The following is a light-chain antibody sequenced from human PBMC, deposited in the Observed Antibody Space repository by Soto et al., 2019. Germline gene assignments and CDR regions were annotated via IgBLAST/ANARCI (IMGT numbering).Light chain of an antibody. Sequence: EIVMTQSPATLAVSPGDTATLSCRASQSLGDNLAWYQQKPGQAPRLLIFRASSRAKGVPARFSASGSGTEFTLTISSLDPEDFAVYFCQQYGYSPRTFGQGTKVDIK. J-gene: IGKJ1*01. CDR1: QSLGDN. V-gene: IGKV3-15*01. CDR3: QQYGYSPRT. CDR2: RAS.